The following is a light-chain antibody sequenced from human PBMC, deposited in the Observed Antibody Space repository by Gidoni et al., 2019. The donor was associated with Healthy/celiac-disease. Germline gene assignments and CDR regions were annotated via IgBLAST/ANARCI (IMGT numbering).Light chain of an antibody. V-gene: IGKV1-33*01. CDR3: QQYDNLLT. CDR1: QDISNY. CDR2: DAS. J-gene: IGKJ4*01. Sequence: DIQMTQSPSSLSASVGDRVTIPCQASQDISNYLNWYQQKPGKAPKLLIYDASNLETGVPSRFSGSGSGTDFTFTSSSLQPEDIATYYGQQYDNLLTFGGGTKVEIK.